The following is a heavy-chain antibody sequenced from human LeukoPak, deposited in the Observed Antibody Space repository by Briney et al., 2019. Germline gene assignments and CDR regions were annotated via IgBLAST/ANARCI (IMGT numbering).Heavy chain of an antibody. J-gene: IGHJ4*02. D-gene: IGHD5-18*01. V-gene: IGHV3-30*04. CDR1: GFTFSSYA. CDR2: ISYDGSNK. CDR3: ARTVTDTAMDYYFDY. Sequence: PGRSLRLSCAASGFTFSSYAMHWVRQAPGKGLEWVAVISYDGSNKYYADSVKGRFTISRDNSKNTLYMQMNSLRAEDTAVYYCARTVTDTAMDYYFDYWGQGTLVTVSS.